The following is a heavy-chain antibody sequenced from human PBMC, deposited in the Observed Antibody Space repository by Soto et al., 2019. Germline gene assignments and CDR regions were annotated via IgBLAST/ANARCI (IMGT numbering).Heavy chain of an antibody. Sequence: SETLSLTCTVSGGSISSGDYYWSWIRQPPGKGLEWIGYIYYSGSTYYNPSLKSRVTISVDTSKNQFSLKLSSVTAADTAVYYCARSQDAYWYFDLWGRGTLVTVSS. CDR3: ARSQDAYWYFDL. V-gene: IGHV4-30-4*01. CDR2: IYYSGST. CDR1: GGSISSGDYY. J-gene: IGHJ2*01. D-gene: IGHD6-6*01.